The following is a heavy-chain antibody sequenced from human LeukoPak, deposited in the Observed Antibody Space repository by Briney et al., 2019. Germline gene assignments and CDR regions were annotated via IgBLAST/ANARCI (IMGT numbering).Heavy chain of an antibody. CDR3: AKAGDKNIVVVIPPSHPYYYYYMDV. J-gene: IGHJ6*03. CDR2: ISGSGGST. V-gene: IGHV3-23*01. Sequence: GGSLRLSCAASGFTFSSYAMSWVRQAPGKGLEWVSAISGSGGSTYYADSVKGRFTISRDNSKNTLYLQMNSLRAEDTAVYYCAKAGDKNIVVVIPPSHPYYYYYMDVWGKGTTVTVSS. D-gene: IGHD2/OR15-2a*01. CDR1: GFTFSSYA.